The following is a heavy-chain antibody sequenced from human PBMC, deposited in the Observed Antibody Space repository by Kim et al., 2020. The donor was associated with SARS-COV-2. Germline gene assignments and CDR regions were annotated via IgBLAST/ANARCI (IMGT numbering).Heavy chain of an antibody. D-gene: IGHD1-1*01. CDR2: T. CDR3: ARAGSNWKVDY. V-gene: IGHV3-74*01. Sequence: TYYAASVKGRFTISRDNAKNTLYLQMSSLRAEDTAVYYCARAGSNWKVDYWGQGTLVTVSS. J-gene: IGHJ4*02.